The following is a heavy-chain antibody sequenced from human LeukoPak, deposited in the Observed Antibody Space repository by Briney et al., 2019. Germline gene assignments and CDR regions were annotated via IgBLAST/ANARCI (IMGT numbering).Heavy chain of an antibody. D-gene: IGHD6-19*01. V-gene: IGHV1-69*13. CDR3: AREILAPGIAVAGPMGWFDP. CDR2: IIPIFGTA. J-gene: IGHJ5*02. Sequence: ASVKVSCKASGGTFSSYAISWVRQAPGQGLEWMGGIIPIFGTANYAQKFQGRVTITADESTSTAYMELSSLRSEDTAVYYCAREILAPGIAVAGPMGWFDPWGQGTLVTVSS. CDR1: GGTFSSYA.